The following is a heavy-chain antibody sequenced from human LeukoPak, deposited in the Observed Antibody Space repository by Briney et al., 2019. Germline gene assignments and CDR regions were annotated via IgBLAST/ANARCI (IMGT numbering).Heavy chain of an antibody. J-gene: IGHJ4*02. V-gene: IGHV3-15*01. CDR2: IKRRSNGCTT. Sequence: GGSLRLSCTASGFTFSNAWMSWVRQAPGKGLEWVGRIKRRSNGCTTDYAAPVKGRFTISRDDSKSTLYLQMNSLKTEDTAIYYCTTANYDHFSAHWGQGVLVTVSS. CDR1: GFTFSNAW. D-gene: IGHD5-12*01. CDR3: TTANYDHFSAH.